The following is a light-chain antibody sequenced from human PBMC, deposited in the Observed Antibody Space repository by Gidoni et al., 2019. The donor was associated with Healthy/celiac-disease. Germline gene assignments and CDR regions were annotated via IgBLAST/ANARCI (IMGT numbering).Light chain of an antibody. CDR1: QSVSSY. CDR3: QQRSNWRGA. Sequence: EIVLTPSPATLSLSPGERATLACRASQSVSSYLAWYQQTPGQAPRLLIYDASNRATGIPARFSGSGSGTDFTLTISSLEPEDFAVYYCQQRSNWRGACXGXTKVEIK. V-gene: IGKV3-11*01. CDR2: DAS. J-gene: IGKJ4*01.